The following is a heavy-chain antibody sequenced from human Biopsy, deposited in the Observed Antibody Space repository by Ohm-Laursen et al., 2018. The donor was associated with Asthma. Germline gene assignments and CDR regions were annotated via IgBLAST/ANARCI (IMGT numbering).Heavy chain of an antibody. V-gene: IGHV4-31*03. J-gene: IGHJ4*02. CDR1: GGSLSSGPYY. CDR2: INYSGST. D-gene: IGHD7-27*01. Sequence: SQTLSLTCTVSGGSLSSGPYYWSWVRQHPGKGLEWIGYINYSGSTFYSPSLESRVTVSVDTSKNQFSLKLSSVTAADTAVYYCARWGSFGFDYWGQGTLVTVSS. CDR3: ARWGSFGFDY.